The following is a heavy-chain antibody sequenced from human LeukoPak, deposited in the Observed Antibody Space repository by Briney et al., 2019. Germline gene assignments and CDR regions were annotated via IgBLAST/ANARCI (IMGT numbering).Heavy chain of an antibody. D-gene: IGHD2-2*01. Sequence: GASVKVSCKASGYTFSSSDINWVRQATGQGLEWMGWMNPNSGNTYYAQRFQGRVTMTRDTSISTAYMEVSSLRSEDTAVYYCARIRYQLLSDWFDPWGQGTLVTVSS. V-gene: IGHV1-8*01. CDR3: ARIRYQLLSDWFDP. CDR2: MNPNSGNT. J-gene: IGHJ5*02. CDR1: GYTFSSSD.